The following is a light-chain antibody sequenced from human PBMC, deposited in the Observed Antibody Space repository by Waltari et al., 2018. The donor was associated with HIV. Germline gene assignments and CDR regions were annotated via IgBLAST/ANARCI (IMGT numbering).Light chain of an antibody. CDR2: EFT. J-gene: IGLJ2*01. V-gene: IGLV2-14*01. CDR1: QDYQY. CDR3: TSYISGTSPV. Sequence: QSALTQPAPVSGSPGQSITLSCDPQDYQYVSWYQRHPVKAPTVIIYEFTNRPSGLSNRFSGSKSGNTATLTISGLQPEDEADYFCTSYISGTSPVFGRGTRVTVL.